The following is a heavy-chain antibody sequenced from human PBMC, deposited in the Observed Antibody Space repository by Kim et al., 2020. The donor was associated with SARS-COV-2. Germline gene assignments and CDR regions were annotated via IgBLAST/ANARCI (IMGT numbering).Heavy chain of an antibody. CDR1: GFTLSDFV. D-gene: IGHD1-26*01. CDR3: TTYSGRFSDLFDY. Sequence: GGSLRLSCAASGFTLSDFVMHWVRQAPGKGLEWVGRIRTKANYYATAYGVSVKGRFSISRDDTKNTAHLQMKSLKNEDTAVYYCTTYSGRFSDLFDYWG. J-gene: IGHJ4*01. V-gene: IGHV3-73*01. CDR2: IRTKANYYAT.